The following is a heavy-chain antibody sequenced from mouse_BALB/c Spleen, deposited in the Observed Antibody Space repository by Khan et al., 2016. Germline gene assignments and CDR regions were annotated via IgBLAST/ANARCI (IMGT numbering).Heavy chain of an antibody. Sequence: EVKLLESGGGLVQPGGSLKLSCAASGFDFSRYWMSWVRQAPGKGLEWIGEINPDSSTINYTPSLKAKFIISRANAKNTLYLQMSKVRSEDTAHYYCARAGYYGYLAYWGQGTLVTVSA. D-gene: IGHD1-1*01. CDR1: GFDFSRYW. CDR3: ARAGYYGYLAY. CDR2: INPDSSTI. J-gene: IGHJ3*01. V-gene: IGHV4-1*02.